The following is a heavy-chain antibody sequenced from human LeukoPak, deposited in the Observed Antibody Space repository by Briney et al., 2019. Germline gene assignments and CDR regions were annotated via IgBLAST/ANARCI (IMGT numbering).Heavy chain of an antibody. CDR1: GFPFSTYA. V-gene: IGHV3-23*01. Sequence: GGSLRLSCAASGFPFSTYAMNWVRQAPGKGLEWVSVITGSGGFTQYADSVKGRFTISRDNSKNTVYLQMNSLRVEDTALYYCVRSLDYWGQGSLVTVSS. J-gene: IGHJ4*02. CDR2: ITGSGGFT. CDR3: VRSLDY.